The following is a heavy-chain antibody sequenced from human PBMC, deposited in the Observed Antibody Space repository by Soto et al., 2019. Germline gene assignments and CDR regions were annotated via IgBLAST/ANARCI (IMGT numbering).Heavy chain of an antibody. Sequence: EVQLVESGGGLIQPGGSLRLSCAASGFTVSSNYMSWVRQAPGKGLEWVANIKEDGSEKFYVDSVKGRFTISRDNAKSSLFLQMNSLRAEDTGVYYCARDFPAWTLPDYWGQGTLVTVSS. J-gene: IGHJ4*02. CDR3: ARDFPAWTLPDY. CDR1: GFTVSSNY. CDR2: IKEDGSEK. D-gene: IGHD5-12*01. V-gene: IGHV3-7*01.